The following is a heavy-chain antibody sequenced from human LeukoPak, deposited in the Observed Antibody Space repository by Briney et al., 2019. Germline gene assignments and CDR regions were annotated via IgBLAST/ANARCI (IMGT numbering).Heavy chain of an antibody. V-gene: IGHV3-21*04. Sequence: PGGSLRLSCAASGFTFSSYSMNWVRQAPGKGLEWVSSISSSSSYIYYADSVKGRFTISRDNAKNSLYLQMNSLRAEDTAVYYCAKVFWGFDWLLGYWGQGTLVTVSS. D-gene: IGHD3-9*01. CDR2: ISSSSSYI. CDR3: AKVFWGFDWLLGY. CDR1: GFTFSSYS. J-gene: IGHJ4*02.